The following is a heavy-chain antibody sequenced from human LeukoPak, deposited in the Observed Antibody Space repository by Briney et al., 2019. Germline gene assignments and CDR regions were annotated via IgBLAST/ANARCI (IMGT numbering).Heavy chain of an antibody. V-gene: IGHV4-59*08. CDR3: ARILGYCSGGSCYDTVDY. CDR1: GGPISSYY. D-gene: IGHD2-15*01. J-gene: IGHJ4*02. CDR2: IYYSGST. Sequence: SETLSLTCTVSGGPISSYYWSWIRQPPGKGLEWIGYIYYSGSTNYNPSLKSRVTISVDTSKNQFSLKLSSVTAADTAVYYCARILGYCSGGSCYDTVDYWGQGTLVTVSS.